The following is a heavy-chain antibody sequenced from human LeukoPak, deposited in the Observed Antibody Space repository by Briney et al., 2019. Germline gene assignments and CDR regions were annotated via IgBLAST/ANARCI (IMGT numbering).Heavy chain of an antibody. V-gene: IGHV3-11*01. CDR3: ARDGDSNGYYLDY. Sequence: KPGGSLRLSCAASGFTFSDYYMSWIRQAPGKGLEWVSYISTSGSTKYYADSVKGRFTVSRDNAKNSLYLQMNSLRVEDTAVYYCARDGDSNGYYLDYWGQGTLVTVSS. J-gene: IGHJ4*02. D-gene: IGHD3-22*01. CDR2: ISTSGSTK. CDR1: GFTFSDYY.